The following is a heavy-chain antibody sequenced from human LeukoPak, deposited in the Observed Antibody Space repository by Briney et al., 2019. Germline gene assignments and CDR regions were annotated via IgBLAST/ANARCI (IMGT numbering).Heavy chain of an antibody. CDR3: ARPFYPGGTIFSMDV. V-gene: IGHV3-23*01. Sequence: VRQAXGXXXEGVSAISGRGGSTYYGHSGKARFTISRENYKNTLYLQMNSLRAEDTAVYFCARPFYPGGTIFSMDVWGQGTTVTVSS. J-gene: IGHJ6*02. D-gene: IGHD3-16*01. CDR2: ISGRGGST.